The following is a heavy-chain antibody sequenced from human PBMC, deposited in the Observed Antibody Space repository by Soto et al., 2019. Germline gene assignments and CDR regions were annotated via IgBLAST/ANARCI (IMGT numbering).Heavy chain of an antibody. CDR1: GGSISSSSYY. D-gene: IGHD4-17*01. CDR3: ARRTVPIGEVDY. V-gene: IGHV4-39*01. CDR2: IYYSGST. J-gene: IGHJ4*02. Sequence: QLQLQESGPGLVKPSETLSLTCTVSGGSISSSSYYWGWIRQPPGKGLEWIGSIYYSGSTYYNPSLRSRVTISVDTSKTPFSLKLSSVTAADTAVYYCARRTVPIGEVDYWGQGTLVTVSS.